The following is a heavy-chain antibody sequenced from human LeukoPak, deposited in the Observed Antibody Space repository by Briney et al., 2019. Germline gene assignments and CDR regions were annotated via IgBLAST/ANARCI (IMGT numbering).Heavy chain of an antibody. J-gene: IGHJ3*02. D-gene: IGHD2-21*02. CDR1: GYSFTGYY. V-gene: IGHV1-2*02. CDR3: AREPLTAYCGGDCYRDAFDI. Sequence: GASVTVSCKASGYSFTGYYMNWVRQAPGQGLEWMGWINPNNGGTNYAQKFQGRVTMTRDTSISTAYMDLRRLRSDDTAVYYCAREPLTAYCGGDCYRDAFDIWGQGTMVTVSS. CDR2: INPNNGGT.